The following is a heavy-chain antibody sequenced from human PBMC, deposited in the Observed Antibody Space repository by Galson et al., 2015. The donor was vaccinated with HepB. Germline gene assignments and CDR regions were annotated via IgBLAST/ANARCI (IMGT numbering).Heavy chain of an antibody. CDR3: ARSILKGLPYYYGMDV. D-gene: IGHD2-21*01. Sequence: SLRLSCAASGFTFSSYAMHWVRQAPGKGLEWVAVISYDGSNKYYADSVKGRFTISRDNSKNTLYLQMNSLRAEDTAVYYCARSILKGLPYYYGMDVWGQGTTVTVSS. V-gene: IGHV3-30*04. CDR2: ISYDGSNK. CDR1: GFTFSSYA. J-gene: IGHJ6*02.